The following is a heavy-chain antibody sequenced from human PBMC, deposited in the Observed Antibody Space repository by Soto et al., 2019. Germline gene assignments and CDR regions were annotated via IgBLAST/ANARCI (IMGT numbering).Heavy chain of an antibody. CDR1: GGTFSTHA. J-gene: IGHJ6*02. CDR2: IIAIFGTA. Sequence: QVQLVQSGAEVKKPGSSVKVSCKASGGTFSTHAISWVRQAPGQGLEWMGGIIAIFGTADYAQKFQGRVTITAEESTSTAYMELSSLRAEDTAVYYCASREHYVIGGNYYYAMDVWGQGTTVTVSS. D-gene: IGHD1-26*01. CDR3: ASREHYVIGGNYYYAMDV. V-gene: IGHV1-69*12.